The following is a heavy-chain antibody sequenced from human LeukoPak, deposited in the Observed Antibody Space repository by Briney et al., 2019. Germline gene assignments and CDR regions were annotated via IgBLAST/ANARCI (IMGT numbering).Heavy chain of an antibody. V-gene: IGHV3-64*01. CDR2: ISSNGGST. CDR3: ARGVGVVVVPAVLDV. CDR1: GFTFSSYA. D-gene: IGHD2-2*01. Sequence: GGSLRLSCAASGFTFSSYAMHWVRQAPGKGLEYVSAISSNGGSTYYANSVKGRFTISRDNSKNTLYLQMGSLRAEDMAVYYCARGVGVVVVPAVLDVWGKGTTVTVSS. J-gene: IGHJ6*04.